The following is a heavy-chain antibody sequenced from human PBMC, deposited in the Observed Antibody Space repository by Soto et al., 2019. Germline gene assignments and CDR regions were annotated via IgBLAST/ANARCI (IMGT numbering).Heavy chain of an antibody. CDR1: GFTFSTYA. D-gene: IGHD3-16*01. Sequence: EVQLLESGGGLVQPGGSLRLSCATSGFTFSTYAMNWLRQAPGRGLECVSFISGSGRTTYYADSVKGRFTVSRDNSKNTLYRQMNSLRAEDTALYYCAKFRGPSYSYYYMDVWGKGATVTVSS. V-gene: IGHV3-23*01. CDR3: AKFRGPSYSYYYMDV. J-gene: IGHJ6*03. CDR2: ISGSGRTT.